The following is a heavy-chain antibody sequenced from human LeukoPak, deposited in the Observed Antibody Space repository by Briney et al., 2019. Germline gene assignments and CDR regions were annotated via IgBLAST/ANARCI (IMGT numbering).Heavy chain of an antibody. CDR3: ARGAHKRDDYGGFFDY. CDR2: IPYDGSHK. V-gene: IGHV3-30*19. Sequence: GGSLRLSCAASGFTFSSYGMHWVRQAPGKGLEWVAVIPYDGSHKDYADSVKGRFTISRDNSKNTLYLQMNSLRAEDTAVYYCARGAHKRDDYGGFFDYWGQGALVTVSS. CDR1: GFTFSSYG. J-gene: IGHJ4*02. D-gene: IGHD4-23*01.